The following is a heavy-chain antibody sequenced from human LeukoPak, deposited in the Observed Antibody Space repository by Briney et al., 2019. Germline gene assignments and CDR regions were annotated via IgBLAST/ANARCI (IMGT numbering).Heavy chain of an antibody. CDR3: ASDYCSGGSCYSDYAFDI. J-gene: IGHJ3*02. V-gene: IGHV4-39*01. D-gene: IGHD2-15*01. Sequence: SETLSLTCTVSGGSISSSSYYWGWIRQTPGKGLEWIGTIYYSGSTYYNPSLKSRVTISVDTSKNQFSLKLSSVTAADTAVYYCASDYCSGGSCYSDYAFDIWGQGTMVTVSS. CDR2: IYYSGST. CDR1: GGSISSSSYY.